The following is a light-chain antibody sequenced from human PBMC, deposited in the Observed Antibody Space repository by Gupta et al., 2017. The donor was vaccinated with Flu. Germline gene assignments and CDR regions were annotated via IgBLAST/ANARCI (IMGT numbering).Light chain of an antibody. V-gene: IGKV2-28*01. CDR2: LTS. J-gene: IGKJ2*03. CDR1: QSLLHSNGKNY. CDR3: MQYLQTPYS. Sequence: DIVMTQSAHSVTVTPGEPASISCRSTQSLLHSNGKNYLDWYLQRPGQSPQLLIYLTSTRAPGVPNRFSGSGSGTAFALKISRVEAEDVGVYYCMQYLQTPYSFGQGTKLEIK.